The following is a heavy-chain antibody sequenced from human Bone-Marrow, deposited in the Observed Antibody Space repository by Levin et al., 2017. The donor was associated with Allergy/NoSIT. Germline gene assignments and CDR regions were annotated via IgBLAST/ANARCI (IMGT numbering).Heavy chain of an antibody. V-gene: IGHV3-9*01. D-gene: IGHD2-2*01. CDR3: AKDIGYCISTSCHPDAFDI. J-gene: IGHJ3*02. CDR2: ISWNSGSI. Sequence: PGGSLRLSCAASGFTFDDYAMHWVRQAPGKGLEWVSGISWNSGSIGYADSVKGRFTISRDNAKNSLYLQMNSLRAEDTALYYCAKDIGYCISTSCHPDAFDIWGQGTMVTVSS. CDR1: GFTFDDYA.